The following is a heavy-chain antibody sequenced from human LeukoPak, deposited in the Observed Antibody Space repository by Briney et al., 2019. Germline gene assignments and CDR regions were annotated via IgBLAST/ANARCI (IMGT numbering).Heavy chain of an antibody. V-gene: IGHV3-15*01. CDR1: GFTFSNAW. Sequence: PGGSLRLSCAASGFTFSNAWMSWVRQAPGKGLEWVGRIKSKTDGATTDYSGPVKGRFTISRDDSTKTLYLQMNSLKTEDTAVYYRTTDRMIYATNWAVSWFDPWGQGTLVTVSS. D-gene: IGHD2-8*01. J-gene: IGHJ5*02. CDR2: IKSKTDGATT. CDR3: TTDRMIYATNWAVSWFDP.